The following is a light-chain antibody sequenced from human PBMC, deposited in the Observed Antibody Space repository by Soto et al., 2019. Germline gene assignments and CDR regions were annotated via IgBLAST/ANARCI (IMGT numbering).Light chain of an antibody. CDR3: SSHTSTNTWV. V-gene: IGLV2-14*01. CDR2: EVS. J-gene: IGLJ3*02. Sequence: QAVVTQPASVSGSPGQSITISCTGTSSDVGGYKYVSWYQQHPGKAPKLMIYEVSNRPSGVSNRFSGSKSGNTASLTISGLQAEDEADYYCSSHTSTNTWVFGGGTKLTVL. CDR1: SSDVGGYKY.